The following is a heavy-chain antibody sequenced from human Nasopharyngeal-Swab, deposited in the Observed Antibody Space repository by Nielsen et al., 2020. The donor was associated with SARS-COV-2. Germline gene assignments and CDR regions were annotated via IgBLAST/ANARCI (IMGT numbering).Heavy chain of an antibody. V-gene: IGHV3-7*01. D-gene: IGHD4-17*01. Sequence: GESLKISCATSGFTFSTYWMTWVRQAPGKGLEWVANIKQDGSEKYYIDSVKGRFTISRDNAKSSLFLEMNSLRAEDTAVYYCVRDVIATVTTPPDYWGQGTLVTVSS. J-gene: IGHJ4*02. CDR1: GFTFSTYW. CDR3: VRDVIATVTTPPDY. CDR2: IKQDGSEK.